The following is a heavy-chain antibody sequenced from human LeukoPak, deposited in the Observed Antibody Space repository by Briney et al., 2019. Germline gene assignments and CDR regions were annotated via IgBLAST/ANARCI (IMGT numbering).Heavy chain of an antibody. CDR2: ISSSSSII. J-gene: IGHJ5*02. CDR3: ARARTAQYNWFDP. D-gene: IGHD4-17*01. V-gene: IGHV3-48*01. Sequence: GGSLRLSCAASGFTFSSYSMNWVRQAPGKGLEWVSYISSSSSIIYYADSVKGRFTISRDNAKNSLHLQMNSLRAEDTAVYYCARARTAQYNWFDPWGQGTLVTVSS. CDR1: GFTFSSYS.